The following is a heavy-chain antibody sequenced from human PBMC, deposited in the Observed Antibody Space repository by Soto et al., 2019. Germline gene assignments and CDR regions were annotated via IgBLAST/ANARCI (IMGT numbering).Heavy chain of an antibody. J-gene: IGHJ4*02. Sequence: GGSLRLSCAASGFTFSDYYMSWIRQAPGKGLEWVSYISSSGSTIYYADSVKGRFTISRDNAKNSLYLQMNSLRAEDTAVYYCARYQLLGLYYFDYWGQGTLVTVSS. CDR3: ARYQLLGLYYFDY. CDR2: ISSSGSTI. V-gene: IGHV3-11*01. D-gene: IGHD2-2*01. CDR1: GFTFSDYY.